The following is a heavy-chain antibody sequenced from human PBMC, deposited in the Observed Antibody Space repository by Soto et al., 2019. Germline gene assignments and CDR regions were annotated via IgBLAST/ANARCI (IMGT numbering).Heavy chain of an antibody. CDR1: GGSISSSSYY. Sequence: SETLSLTCTVSGGSISSSSYYWGWIRQPPGKGLEWIGSIYYSGSTYYNPSLKSRVTISVDTSKNQFSLKLSSVTAADTAVYYCARHVVAVAGIYPDLYYFDYWGQGTLVTVSS. D-gene: IGHD6-19*01. CDR2: IYYSGST. J-gene: IGHJ4*02. CDR3: ARHVVAVAGIYPDLYYFDY. V-gene: IGHV4-39*01.